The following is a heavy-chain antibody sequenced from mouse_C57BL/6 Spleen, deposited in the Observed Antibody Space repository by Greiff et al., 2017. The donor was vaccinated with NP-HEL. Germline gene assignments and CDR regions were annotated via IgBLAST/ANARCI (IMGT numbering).Heavy chain of an antibody. D-gene: IGHD1-1*01. Sequence: QVQLQQSGPELVKPGASVKISCKASGYAFSSSWMNWVKQRPGKGLEWIGRIYPGDGDTNYNGKFKGKATLTADKSSSTAYMQLSSLTSEDSAVYFCARWDYGSSYEAMDYWGQGTSVTVSS. CDR3: ARWDYGSSYEAMDY. CDR2: IYPGDGDT. V-gene: IGHV1-82*01. J-gene: IGHJ4*01. CDR1: GYAFSSSW.